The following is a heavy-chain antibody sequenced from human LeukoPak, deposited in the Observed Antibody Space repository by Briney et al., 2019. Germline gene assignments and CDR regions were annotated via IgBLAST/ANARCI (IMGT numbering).Heavy chain of an antibody. J-gene: IGHJ6*04. CDR3: ARDQGRSSSWYSEYYYYGMDV. Sequence: GGPLRLSCAASGFTFSSYSMNWVRQAPGKGLVWVSSISSSSSYIYYADSVKGRFTISRDNAKNSLYLQMNSLRAEDTAVYYCARDQGRSSSWYSEYYYYGMDVWGKGTTVTVSS. V-gene: IGHV3-21*01. CDR2: ISSSSSYI. CDR1: GFTFSSYS. D-gene: IGHD6-13*01.